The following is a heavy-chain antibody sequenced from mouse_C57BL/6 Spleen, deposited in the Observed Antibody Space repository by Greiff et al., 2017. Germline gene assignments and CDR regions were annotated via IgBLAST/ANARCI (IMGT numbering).Heavy chain of an antibody. CDR3: ARDGGYYGSSSWYFDV. J-gene: IGHJ1*03. CDR1: GFTFSDFY. D-gene: IGHD1-1*01. CDR2: SRNKANDYTT. V-gene: IGHV7-1*01. Sequence: EVKLVESGGGLVQSGRSLRLSCATSGFTFSDFYMEWVRQAPGKGLEWIAASRNKANDYTTEYSASVKGRFIVSRDTSQSILYLQMNALRAEDTAIYYCARDGGYYGSSSWYFDVWGTGTTVTVSS.